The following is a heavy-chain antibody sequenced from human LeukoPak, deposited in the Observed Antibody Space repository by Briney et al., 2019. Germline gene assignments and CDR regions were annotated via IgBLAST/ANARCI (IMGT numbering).Heavy chain of an antibody. J-gene: IGHJ4*02. CDR1: GFTFSSYA. CDR2: ISGSGGST. CDR3: AIRYYGSGSYSY. V-gene: IGHV3-23*01. Sequence: GGSLRLSCAASGFTFSSYAMSWVRQAPGKGLEWVSAISGSGGSTYCADSVKGRFTISRDNSKNTLYLQMNSLRAEDTAVYYCAIRYYGSGSYSYWGQGTLVTVSS. D-gene: IGHD3-10*01.